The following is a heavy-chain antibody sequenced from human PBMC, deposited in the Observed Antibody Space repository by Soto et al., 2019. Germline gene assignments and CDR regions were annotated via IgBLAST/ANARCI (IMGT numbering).Heavy chain of an antibody. CDR2: IYYSGST. Sequence: PSETLSLTCTVSGGSISSGGYYWSWIRQHPGKGLEWIGYIYYSGSTYYNPSLKSRVTISVDTSKNQFSLKLSSVTAAATAVYYCARGLGVVVVPAAQGNWFDPWGQGTLVTVSS. V-gene: IGHV4-31*03. CDR3: ARGLGVVVVPAAQGNWFDP. D-gene: IGHD2-2*01. J-gene: IGHJ5*02. CDR1: GGSISSGGYY.